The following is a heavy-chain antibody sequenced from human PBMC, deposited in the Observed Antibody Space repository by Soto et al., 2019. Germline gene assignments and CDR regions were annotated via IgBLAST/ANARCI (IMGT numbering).Heavy chain of an antibody. CDR3: ARLSEESSSSNYYYFYMDV. Sequence: QVQLVQSGSEGKEPGASMKISCQASGYTFTRYYITWVRQATGQGLEWMGWMNPQTGNTAYAEKFQGRVTLTRSTSINTAYMEVSALRSEDTAVYYCARLSEESSSSNYYYFYMDVWGKGSTVTVSS. J-gene: IGHJ6*03. V-gene: IGHV1-8*01. CDR1: GYTFTRYY. CDR2: MNPQTGNT. D-gene: IGHD6-6*01.